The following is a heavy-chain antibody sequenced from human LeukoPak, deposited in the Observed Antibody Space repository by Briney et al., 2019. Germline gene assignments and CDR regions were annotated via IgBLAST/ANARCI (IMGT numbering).Heavy chain of an antibody. CDR3: AREGGSYRAFDY. D-gene: IGHD1-26*01. CDR2: IHTSGNT. J-gene: IGHJ4*02. V-gene: IGHV4-4*07. Sequence: SETLSLTCNVSGGSISSYYWSWIRQPAGKGLEWVRRIHTSGNTNYNPSLKSRVTLSVDTSKNQFSLNLSSVTAADTAVYYCAREGGSYRAFDYWGQGTLVTVSS. CDR1: GGSISSYY.